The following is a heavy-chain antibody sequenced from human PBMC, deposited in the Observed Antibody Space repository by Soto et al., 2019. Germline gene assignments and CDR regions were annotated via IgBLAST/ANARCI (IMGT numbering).Heavy chain of an antibody. Sequence: PGGSLRLSCAASGFTFSSYSLNWGRQTPGKGLECVSYISYTGSTIYYADSVRGRVPISRDNSKNSLYLQKNSLRAEDTAVYYCARGLRIYYDRSGLHYWGQGALVTVSS. CDR2: ISYTGSTI. V-gene: IGHV3-48*04. CDR1: GFTFSSYS. J-gene: IGHJ4*02. CDR3: ARGLRIYYDRSGLHY. D-gene: IGHD3-22*01.